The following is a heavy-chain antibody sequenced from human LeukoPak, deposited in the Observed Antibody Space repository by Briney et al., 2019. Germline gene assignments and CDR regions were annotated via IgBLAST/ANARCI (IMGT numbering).Heavy chain of an antibody. Sequence: SVKVSCKASGGTFSSYAISWVRQAPGQGLEWMGRIIPILGIANYAQKFQGRVTITADKSTSTAYMELSSLRSEDTAVHYCARDAGLGATYSYFDYWGQGTLVTVSS. J-gene: IGHJ4*02. CDR2: IIPILGIA. V-gene: IGHV1-69*04. CDR1: GGTFSSYA. CDR3: ARDAGLGATYSYFDY. D-gene: IGHD1-26*01.